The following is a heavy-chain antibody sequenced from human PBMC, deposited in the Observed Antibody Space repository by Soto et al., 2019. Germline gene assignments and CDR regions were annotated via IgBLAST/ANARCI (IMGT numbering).Heavy chain of an antibody. J-gene: IGHJ4*02. D-gene: IGHD5-18*01. Sequence: GGSLRLSCAASGFTFNNYAMTWVRQAPGKGLEWVSAISGGGGTTSNADSVKGRFTISRDDSTNTLYLQMNSLRSEDTAMYYCAKGWILSGDKQPRDSHWGQGILVTVSS. CDR3: AKGWILSGDKQPRDSH. CDR2: ISGGGGTT. V-gene: IGHV3-23*01. CDR1: GFTFNNYA.